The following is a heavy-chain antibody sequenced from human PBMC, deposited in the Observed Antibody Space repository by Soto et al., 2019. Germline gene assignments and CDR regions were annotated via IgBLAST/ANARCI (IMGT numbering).Heavy chain of an antibody. CDR1: GGTFSSYA. V-gene: IGHV1-69*13. Sequence: ASVKVSCTASGGTFSSYAISWVRQAPGQGLEWMGGIIPIFGTANYAQKFQGRVTITADESTSTAYMELSSLRSEDTAVYYCAADRITMVRGVITYYYYGMDVWGQGTTVTVSS. D-gene: IGHD3-10*01. CDR2: IIPIFGTA. J-gene: IGHJ6*02. CDR3: AADRITMVRGVITYYYYGMDV.